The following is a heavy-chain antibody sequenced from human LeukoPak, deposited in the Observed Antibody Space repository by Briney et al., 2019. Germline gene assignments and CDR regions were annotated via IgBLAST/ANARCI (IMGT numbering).Heavy chain of an antibody. CDR2: INHSGST. CDR3: ARARRGYNYRGNWFDP. V-gene: IGHV4-34*01. J-gene: IGHJ5*02. CDR1: GGSFSGYY. D-gene: IGHD5-18*01. Sequence: KASETLSLTCAVYGGSFSGYYWSWIRQPPGKGLDWTGEINHSGSTNYNPSLKSRVTISVDTSKNQFSLKLSSVTAADTAVYYCARARRGYNYRGNWFDPWGQGTLVTVSS.